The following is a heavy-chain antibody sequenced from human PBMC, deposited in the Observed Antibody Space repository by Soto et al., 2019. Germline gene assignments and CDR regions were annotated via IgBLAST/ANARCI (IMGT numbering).Heavy chain of an antibody. CDR1: GFTFSSYA. CDR3: ARRTGSGSSGVYGMDF. V-gene: IGHV3-30-3*01. D-gene: IGHD3-22*01. J-gene: IGHJ6*02. Sequence: PGGSLRLSCAASGFTFSSYAMHWVRQAPGKGLEWVAVISYDGSNKYYADSVKGRFTISRDNSKNTLYLQMNSLRAEDTAVYYCARRTGSGSSGVYGMDFWGQGTTVTVSS. CDR2: ISYDGSNK.